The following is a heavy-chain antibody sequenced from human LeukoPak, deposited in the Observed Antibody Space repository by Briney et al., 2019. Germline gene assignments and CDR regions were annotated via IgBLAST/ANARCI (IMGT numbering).Heavy chain of an antibody. CDR1: GFSFSNYA. CDR3: AKIAPWGAVTTTDGFDY. Sequence: GGSLRLSCAASGFSFSNYAMSSVRQAPGKGLEWVSSISDSGAATYYADSVKGRFTISRDNSKNTLYLQLNSLGAEDTAVYYCAKIAPWGAVTTTDGFDYWGQGTLVTVSS. D-gene: IGHD4-17*01. CDR2: ISDSGAAT. J-gene: IGHJ4*02. V-gene: IGHV3-23*01.